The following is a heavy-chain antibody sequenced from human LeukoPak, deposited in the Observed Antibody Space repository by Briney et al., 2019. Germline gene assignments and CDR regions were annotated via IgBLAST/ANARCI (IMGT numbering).Heavy chain of an antibody. J-gene: IGHJ4*02. CDR1: GGTFSSYA. V-gene: IGHV1-69*15. D-gene: IGHD3-10*01. CDR3: ARVRGRSGYYFDY. Sequence: SVKVSCKASGGTFSSYAISWVRQAPGQGLEWMGRIIPIFGTANYAQKFQGRVTITADESTSTAYMELSSLRSEDTAVYYCARVRGRSGYYFDYWGQGTLVTVSS. CDR2: IIPIFGTA.